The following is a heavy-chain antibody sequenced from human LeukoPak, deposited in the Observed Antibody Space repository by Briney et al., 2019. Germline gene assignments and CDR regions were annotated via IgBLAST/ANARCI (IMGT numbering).Heavy chain of an antibody. D-gene: IGHD3-22*01. CDR2: ISWNSGSI. CDR1: GFTFDDYA. Sequence: GGSLRLSCAASGFTFDDYAMHWVRQAPGKGLEWVSGISWNSGSIGYADSVKGRLTISRDNAKNSLYLQMNSLRAEDMALYYCAKGSGYYDSSGYRDYFDYWGQGTLVTVSS. J-gene: IGHJ4*02. CDR3: AKGSGYYDSSGYRDYFDY. V-gene: IGHV3-9*03.